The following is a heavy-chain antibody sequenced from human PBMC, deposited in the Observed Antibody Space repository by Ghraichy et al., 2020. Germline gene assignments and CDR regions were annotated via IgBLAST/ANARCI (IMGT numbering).Heavy chain of an antibody. Sequence: GGSLRLSCAASGFTFSSYAMSWVRQAPGQGLEWVSAISGSGGSTYYADSVKGRFTISRDNSENTLYLQMNSLRAEDTAVYYCAKTPYSSSWYWYFDLWGRGTLVTVSS. CDR3: AKTPYSSSWYWYFDL. CDR1: GFTFSSYA. J-gene: IGHJ2*01. V-gene: IGHV3-23*01. CDR2: ISGSGGST. D-gene: IGHD6-13*01.